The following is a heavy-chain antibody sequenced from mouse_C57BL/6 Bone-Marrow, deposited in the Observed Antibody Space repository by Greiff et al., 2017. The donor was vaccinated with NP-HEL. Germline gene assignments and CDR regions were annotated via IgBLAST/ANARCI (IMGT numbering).Heavy chain of an antibody. Sequence: QVQLQQSGPELVKPGASVKISCKASGYAFSSSWMNWVKQRPGKGLEWIGRIYPGDGDTNYNGKFKGKATLTADKSSSTAYMQLSSLTSADSAVYFCARGKGFAYWGQGTLVTVSA. CDR1: GYAFSSSW. V-gene: IGHV1-82*01. CDR3: ARGKGFAY. J-gene: IGHJ3*01. CDR2: IYPGDGDT.